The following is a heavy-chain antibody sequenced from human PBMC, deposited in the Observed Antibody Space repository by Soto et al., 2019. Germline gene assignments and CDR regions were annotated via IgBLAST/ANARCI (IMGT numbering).Heavy chain of an antibody. D-gene: IGHD4-17*01. CDR2: IYSGGGT. V-gene: IGHV3-66*01. J-gene: IGHJ4*02. CDR3: ATRMTTAPY. Sequence: EVRLVQSGGGLVQPGGSLRLSCAASLFIVSDNYMSWVRQAPGKGLEWVSLIYSGGGTDYAESVKGRFTISRDNSKNPLYLQMNSLKAEDTGIYYCATRMTTAPYWGQGTGVTVSS. CDR1: LFIVSDNY.